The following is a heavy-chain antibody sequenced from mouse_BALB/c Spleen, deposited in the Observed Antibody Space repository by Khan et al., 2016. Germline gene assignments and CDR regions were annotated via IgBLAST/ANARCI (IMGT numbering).Heavy chain of an antibody. J-gene: IGHJ2*01. V-gene: IGHV3-2*02. CDR1: GYSITSDYA. D-gene: IGHD1-1*01. Sequence: EVQLQESGPGLVKPSQSLSLTCTVTGYSITSDYAWNWIRQFPGNKLEWMGYISYSGSTSYNPSLKSRISITRDTSKNQFFLQLNSVTTEDTATYYCARDYYGSSYFDYWGQDTTLTVSS. CDR3: ARDYYGSSYFDY. CDR2: ISYSGST.